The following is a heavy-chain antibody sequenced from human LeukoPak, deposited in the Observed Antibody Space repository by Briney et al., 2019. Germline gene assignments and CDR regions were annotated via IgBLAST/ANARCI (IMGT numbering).Heavy chain of an antibody. CDR1: GFSFSTYG. Sequence: PGGSLRLSCAGSGFSFSTYGMHWVRQAPGRGLEWVAFVRYDGSNKQYADSVMGRFTISKDNSNNTLFLQMNSLRDEDTAVYYCAKVRTGLTTGGNAFDIWGQGTMVTVSS. J-gene: IGHJ3*02. V-gene: IGHV3-30*02. D-gene: IGHD1-1*01. CDR3: AKVRTGLTTGGNAFDI. CDR2: VRYDGSNK.